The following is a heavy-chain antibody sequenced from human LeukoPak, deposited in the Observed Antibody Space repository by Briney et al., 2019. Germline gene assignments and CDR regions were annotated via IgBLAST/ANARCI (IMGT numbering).Heavy chain of an antibody. Sequence: PSETLSLTCTVSGGSISSYYWSWIRQPPGKGLEWIGYIYYSGSTNYNPSLKSRVTISVDTSKNQFSLKLSSVTAADTAVYYCARGRRYFDLTPFDYLGQGTLVTVSS. CDR3: ARGRRYFDLTPFDY. CDR2: IYYSGST. CDR1: GGSISSYY. V-gene: IGHV4-59*01. J-gene: IGHJ4*02. D-gene: IGHD3-9*01.